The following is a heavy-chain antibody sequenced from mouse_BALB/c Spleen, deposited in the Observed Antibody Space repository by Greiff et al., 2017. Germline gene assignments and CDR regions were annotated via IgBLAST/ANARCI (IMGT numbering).Heavy chain of an antibody. V-gene: IGHV1-82*01. D-gene: IGHD4-1*01. Sequence: VQLQQSGPELVKPGASVKISCKASGYAFSSSWMNWVKQRPGQGLEWIGRIYPGDGDTNYNGKFKGKATLTADKSSSTAYMQLSSLTSVDSAVYFCARDWGYYFDYWGQGTTLTVSS. CDR3: ARDWGYYFDY. CDR1: GYAFSSSW. J-gene: IGHJ2*01. CDR2: IYPGDGDT.